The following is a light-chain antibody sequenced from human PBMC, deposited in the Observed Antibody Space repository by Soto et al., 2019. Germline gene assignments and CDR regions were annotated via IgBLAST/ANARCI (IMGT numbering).Light chain of an antibody. Sequence: AIQMTQSASSLSASVGDRVTITCRASQDISDDVGWYQQTPGKAPKLLISGASRLQSGVPSRFSGSGSGAAFTLTITSLRPEDSATYYCLQNHNYPRTLGQGTKVDIK. J-gene: IGKJ1*01. CDR1: QDISDD. CDR2: GAS. CDR3: LQNHNYPRT. V-gene: IGKV1-6*01.